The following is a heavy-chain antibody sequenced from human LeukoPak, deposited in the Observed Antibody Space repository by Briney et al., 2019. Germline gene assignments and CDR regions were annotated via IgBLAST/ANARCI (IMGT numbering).Heavy chain of an antibody. D-gene: IGHD2-8*01. CDR3: VPYCTNGVCYSYYYYGMDV. J-gene: IGHJ6*02. V-gene: IGHV3-21*01. CDR2: IISSSSYI. CDR1: GFTFSSYS. Sequence: PGGSLRLSCAASGFTFSSYSMNWVRQAPGKGLEWVSSIISSSSYIYYADSVKGRFTIYRDNAKNSLYLQMNSLRAEDTAVYYCVPYCTNGVCYSYYYYGMDVWGQGTTVTVSS.